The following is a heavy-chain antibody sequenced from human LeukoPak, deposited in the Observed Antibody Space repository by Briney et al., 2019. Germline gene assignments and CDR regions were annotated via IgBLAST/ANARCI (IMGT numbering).Heavy chain of an antibody. CDR2: INHSGST. CDR3: ARAEYLDY. Sequence: SETLSLTCAVYGGSFSGYYWSWIRQPPGKGLEWIGEINHSGSTNYNPSFKSRVTISVDTSKNQFSLKLSSVTAADTAVYYCARAEYLDYWGQGTLVTVSS. V-gene: IGHV4-34*01. CDR1: GGSFSGYY. J-gene: IGHJ4*02.